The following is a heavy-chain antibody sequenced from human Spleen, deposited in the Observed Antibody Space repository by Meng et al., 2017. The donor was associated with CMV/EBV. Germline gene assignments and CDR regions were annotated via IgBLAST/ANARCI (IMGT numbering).Heavy chain of an antibody. CDR3: ARQWAGSSFDY. CDR2: SSYSGST. J-gene: IGHJ4*02. D-gene: IGHD1-26*01. CDR1: GCSVNSPNYY. V-gene: IGHV4-61*01. Sequence: CSVSGCSVNSPNYYWRWIRQSPGKGLEWIGYSSYSGSTTYNPSLNSRVTIAMDKSKNQFSLNLFSLTPADSALYYCARQWAGSSFDYWGQGALVTVSS.